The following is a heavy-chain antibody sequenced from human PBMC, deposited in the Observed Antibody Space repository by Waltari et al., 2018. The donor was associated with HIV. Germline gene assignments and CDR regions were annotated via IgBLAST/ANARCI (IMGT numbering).Heavy chain of an antibody. CDR2: NSYSWRT. V-gene: IGHV4-59*01. CDR1: GASISSYY. CDR3: ARFPGVPAANINWLDP. D-gene: IGHD2-2*01. J-gene: IGHJ5*02. Sequence: QVQLQESGPGLVKPSETLSLTCTVSGASISSYYWSWIRQPPGKGLEGIGYNSYSWRTNYNPSLKSRLTISLDTSKNQFSLKLSSVTAADTAVYYCARFPGVPAANINWLDPWGQGTLVTVSS.